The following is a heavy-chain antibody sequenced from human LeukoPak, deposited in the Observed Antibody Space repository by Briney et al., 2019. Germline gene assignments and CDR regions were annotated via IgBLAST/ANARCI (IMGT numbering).Heavy chain of an antibody. D-gene: IGHD3-22*01. CDR1: GYTLTKLS. J-gene: IGHJ4*02. Sequence: PEASVKVSCKVSGYTLTKLSIHWVRQAPGKGLEWMGGLDPEDGETISAQRFQGRVTMTEDTSTDTAHMELSSLRSEDTAVYYCATGRPRPPFGYYDNTGLYYFFQWGQGTLVTVSS. V-gene: IGHV1-24*01. CDR3: ATGRPRPPFGYYDNTGLYYFFQ. CDR2: LDPEDGET.